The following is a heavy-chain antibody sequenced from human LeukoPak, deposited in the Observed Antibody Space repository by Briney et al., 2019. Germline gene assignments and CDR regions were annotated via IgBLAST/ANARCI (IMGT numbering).Heavy chain of an antibody. CDR1: GGSFSGYY. D-gene: IGHD6-19*01. CDR2: INHSGST. Sequence: PSETLSLTCAVYGGSFSGYYWSWIRQPPGKGLEWIGEINHSGSTNYNPSLKSRVTISVDTSKNQFSLKLSSVTAADTAVYYCAREAVVAGIDYWGQGTLVTVSS. CDR3: AREAVVAGIDY. V-gene: IGHV4-34*01. J-gene: IGHJ4*02.